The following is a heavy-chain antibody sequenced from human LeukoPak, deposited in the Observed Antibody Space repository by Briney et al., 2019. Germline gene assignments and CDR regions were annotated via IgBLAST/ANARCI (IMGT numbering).Heavy chain of an antibody. D-gene: IGHD5-18*01. CDR3: ARGMGYSYGHPQGAFDI. V-gene: IGHV1-18*01. CDR2: MSAYNGKT. J-gene: IGHJ3*02. Sequence: ASVKVSCKASGYTFTSYGISWVRQAPGQGLEWMGWMSAYNGKTNYAHSLQGRVTVTADTSTSTAYMELRSLRSEDTAVYYCARGMGYSYGHPQGAFDIWGQGTTVTVSS. CDR1: GYTFTSYG.